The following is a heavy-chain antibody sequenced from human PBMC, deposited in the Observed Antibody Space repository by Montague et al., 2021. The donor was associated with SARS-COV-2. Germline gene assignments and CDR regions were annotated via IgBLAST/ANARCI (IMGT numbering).Heavy chain of an antibody. CDR2: IYYSGST. V-gene: IGHV4-31*03. J-gene: IGHJ4*02. CDR3: ARARVQLWAVKEFDC. D-gene: IGHD5-18*01. Sequence: TLSLTCTVSGGSISSGGYYWSRIRQHPGKGLEWIGYIYYSGSTYYNPSLKSRVTISVNTSKNQFSLKLSSVTAADTAVYYCARARVQLWAVKEFDCWGQGTLVTVSS. CDR1: GGSISSGGYY.